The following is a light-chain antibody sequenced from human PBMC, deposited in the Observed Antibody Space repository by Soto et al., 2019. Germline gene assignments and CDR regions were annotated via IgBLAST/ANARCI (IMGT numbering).Light chain of an antibody. Sequence: VLTQPASVSGSPGQSITISCTGTSSDIGGYYYVSWYQHHPGKAPKLLIYQVTNRPSRVSNRFSGSKSGNTASLTISGLQADDEADYYCTSYSSSDIFYVFGTGTKLTVL. V-gene: IGLV2-14*01. J-gene: IGLJ1*01. CDR1: SSDIGGYYY. CDR2: QVT. CDR3: TSYSSSDIFYV.